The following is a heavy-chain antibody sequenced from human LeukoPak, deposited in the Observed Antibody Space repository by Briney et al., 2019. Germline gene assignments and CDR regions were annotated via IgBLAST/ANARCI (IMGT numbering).Heavy chain of an antibody. CDR3: AKDLENIVGAIPSTDQTEY. J-gene: IGHJ4*02. D-gene: IGHD1-26*01. CDR1: GFTFSSYG. CDR2: ISFGGTGA. Sequence: RAGGPLRLSCAASGFTFSSYGMHWVRQAPGKGLEWLAVISFGGTGAFYADSVKGRFTISRDNSKNTVYLQMNSLTAEDTAVYYCAKDLENIVGAIPSTDQTEYWGQGTLVTVSS. V-gene: IGHV3-30*18.